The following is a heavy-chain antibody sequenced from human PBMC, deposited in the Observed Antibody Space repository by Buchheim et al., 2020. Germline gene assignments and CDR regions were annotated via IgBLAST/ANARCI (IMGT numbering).Heavy chain of an antibody. CDR1: GYTFTGYY. CDR2: INPNSGVT. CDR3: ARGGILTYYDFWSGPPDWFDP. D-gene: IGHD3-3*01. V-gene: IGHV1-2*02. Sequence: QVQLVQSGAEVKKPGASVKVSCKASGYTFTGYYIHWVRQAPGQGLEWMGWINPNSGVTNYAQKFQGRVTMTRDTSIGTAYMELNRLRSDDTAVYYCARGGILTYYDFWSGPPDWFDPWGQGTL. J-gene: IGHJ5*02.